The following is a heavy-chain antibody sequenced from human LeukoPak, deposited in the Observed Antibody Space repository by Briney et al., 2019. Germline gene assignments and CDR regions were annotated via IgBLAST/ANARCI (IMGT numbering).Heavy chain of an antibody. V-gene: IGHV3-7*01. J-gene: IGHJ6*03. CDR1: GFMFSSYW. D-gene: IGHD1-14*01. Sequence: GGSLRLSCAASGFMFSSYWMSWVRQAPGKGLEWVADIKEDGSEKSYVDSVKGRFTISRDNAKNSLYLQMNSLRAEDTAVYYCARDRGNQRGYYYYYMDVWGKGTTVTVSS. CDR2: IKEDGSEK. CDR3: ARDRGNQRGYYYYYMDV.